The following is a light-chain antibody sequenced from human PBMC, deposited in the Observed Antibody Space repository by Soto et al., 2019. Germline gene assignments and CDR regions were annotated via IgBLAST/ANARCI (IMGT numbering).Light chain of an antibody. CDR1: SSNIGRNP. J-gene: IGLJ2*01. CDR2: SNN. V-gene: IGLV1-44*01. Sequence: QAVVTQPPSASGTPGQRVTISCSGSSSNIGRNPVNWYLQLPGTAPKLLIYSNNQRPSGVPDRVSASKSGTSASLTISGLQSEDEADYYCATWDDSLYGMVFGGGTKLTVL. CDR3: ATWDDSLYGMV.